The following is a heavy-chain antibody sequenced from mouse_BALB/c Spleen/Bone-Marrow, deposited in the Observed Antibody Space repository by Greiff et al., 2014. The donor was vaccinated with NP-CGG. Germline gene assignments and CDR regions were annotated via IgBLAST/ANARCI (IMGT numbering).Heavy chain of an antibody. J-gene: IGHJ3*01. Sequence: VQLQQSGPGLVKPSQSLSLTCSVTGYSITSGYYCNWIRQFPGNKLEWMGYISYDGSNNYNPSLKNRISITRDTSKNQFFLKLNSVTTEDTATYYCARDRVFAYWGQGTLVTVSA. CDR2: ISYDGSN. V-gene: IGHV3-6*02. CDR3: ARDRVFAY. D-gene: IGHD3-1*01. CDR1: GYSITSGYY.